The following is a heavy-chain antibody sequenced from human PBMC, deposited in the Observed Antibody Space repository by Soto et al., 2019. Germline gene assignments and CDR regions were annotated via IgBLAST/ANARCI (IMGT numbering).Heavy chain of an antibody. CDR1: GYTFTGYY. Sequence: ASVKVSCKASGYTFTGYYMHWVRQAPGQGLEWMGWISAYNGNTNYAQKLQGRVTMTTDTSTSTAYIELRSLRSDDTAVYYCARDSSSYYYDSSGWWGQGTLVTVSS. V-gene: IGHV1-18*01. CDR2: ISAYNGNT. J-gene: IGHJ4*02. D-gene: IGHD3-22*01. CDR3: ARDSSSYYYDSSGW.